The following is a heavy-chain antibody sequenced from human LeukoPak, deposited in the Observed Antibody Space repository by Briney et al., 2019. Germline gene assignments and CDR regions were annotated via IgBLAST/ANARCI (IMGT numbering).Heavy chain of an antibody. V-gene: IGHV4-4*02. D-gene: IGHD6-19*01. CDR3: ARVGNIAVAGTGVVD. Sequence: PSETLSLTCAVSGGSISSSNWWSWVRQPPGKGLEWIGEIHHSGSTNYNPSLKSRVTISVDKSKNQFSLKLSSVTAADTAVYYCARVGNIAVAGTGVVDWGQGTLVTVSS. CDR1: GGSISSSNW. J-gene: IGHJ4*02. CDR2: IHHSGST.